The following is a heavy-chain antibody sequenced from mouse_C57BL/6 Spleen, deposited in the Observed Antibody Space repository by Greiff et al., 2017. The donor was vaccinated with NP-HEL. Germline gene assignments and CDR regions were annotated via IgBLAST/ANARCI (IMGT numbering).Heavy chain of an antibody. CDR1: GFSFNTYA. J-gene: IGHJ2*01. Sequence: EVKLMESGGGLVQPKGSLKLSCAASGFSFNTYAMNWVRQAPGKGLEWVARIRSKSNNYATYYADSVKDRFTISRDDSESMLYLQMNNLKTEDTAMYYCVSERGFEYYFDYWGQGTTLTVSS. V-gene: IGHV10-1*01. CDR2: IRSKSNNYAT. CDR3: VSERGFEYYFDY.